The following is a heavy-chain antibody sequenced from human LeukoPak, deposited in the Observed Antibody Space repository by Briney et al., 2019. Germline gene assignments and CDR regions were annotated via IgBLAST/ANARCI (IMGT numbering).Heavy chain of an antibody. D-gene: IGHD6-13*01. CDR2: IIPILGIA. Sequence: SVKVSCKASGGTFSSYAISWVRQAPGQGLEWMGRIIPILGIANYAQKFQGRVTITADKSTSTAYMELSSLRSEDTAVYYCARAILLTQQLVPDYWGQGTLVTVSS. CDR3: ARAILLTQQLVPDY. J-gene: IGHJ4*02. V-gene: IGHV1-69*04. CDR1: GGTFSSYA.